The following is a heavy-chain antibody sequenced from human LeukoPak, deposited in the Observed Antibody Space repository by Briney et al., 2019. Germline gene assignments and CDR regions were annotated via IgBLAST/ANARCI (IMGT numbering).Heavy chain of an antibody. Sequence: SVKVSCKASGGTFSSYAISWVPQAPGQGLEWMGRIIPIFGTANYAQKFQGRVTITTDESTSTAYMELSSLRSEDTAVYYCARVARGENYYDSSGYIQKWGQGTLVTVSS. D-gene: IGHD3-22*01. CDR3: ARVARGENYYDSSGYIQK. CDR1: GGTFSSYA. CDR2: IIPIFGTA. J-gene: IGHJ4*02. V-gene: IGHV1-69*05.